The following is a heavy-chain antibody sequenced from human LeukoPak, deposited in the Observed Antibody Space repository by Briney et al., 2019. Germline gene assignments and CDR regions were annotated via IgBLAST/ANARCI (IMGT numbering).Heavy chain of an antibody. CDR3: ARDRITTIFGVVD. J-gene: IGHJ4*02. CDR1: GFTVSSYY. Sequence: PGGSLRLSCAASGFTVSSYYMSWVRQAPGKGLEWVSVIYSGGSTYYADSVKGRFTISRDNSKNTLYLQMNSLRAEDTAVYYCARDRITTIFGVVDWGQGTLVTVST. CDR2: IYSGGST. V-gene: IGHV3-53*01. D-gene: IGHD3-3*01.